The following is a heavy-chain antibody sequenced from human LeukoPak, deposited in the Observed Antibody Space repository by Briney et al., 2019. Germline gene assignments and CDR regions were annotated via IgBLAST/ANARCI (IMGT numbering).Heavy chain of an antibody. J-gene: IGHJ3*02. CDR1: GGFFSGYY. V-gene: IGHV4-34*01. CDR2: INHSGST. D-gene: IGHD6-19*01. Sequence: SETLSLTCAVYGGFFSGYYWSWIRQPPGKGLEWIGEINHSGSTNYNPSLKSRVTISVDTSKNQFSLKLSSVTAADTAVYYCARDSASSGWYRRRAFDIWGQGTMVTVSS. CDR3: ARDSASSGWYRRRAFDI.